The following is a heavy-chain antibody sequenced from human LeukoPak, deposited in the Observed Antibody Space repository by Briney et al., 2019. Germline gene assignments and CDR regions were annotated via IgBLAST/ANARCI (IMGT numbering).Heavy chain of an antibody. Sequence: GSLRLSCAASGFTFSSYGMHWVRQAPGKGLEWVAVISYDGSNKYYADSVKGRFTISRDNSKNTLYLQMNSLRAEDTAVYYCAKDTGDGYNYYFGYWGQGTLVTVSS. J-gene: IGHJ4*02. CDR1: GFTFSSYG. CDR3: AKDTGDGYNYYFGY. CDR2: ISYDGSNK. V-gene: IGHV3-30*18. D-gene: IGHD5-24*01.